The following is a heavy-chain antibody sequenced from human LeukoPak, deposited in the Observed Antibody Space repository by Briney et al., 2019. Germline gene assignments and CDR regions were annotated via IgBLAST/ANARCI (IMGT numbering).Heavy chain of an antibody. D-gene: IGHD3-10*01. V-gene: IGHV3-7*01. CDR3: AKLGKTENHYGSGRFSYYYYMDV. CDR1: GFTFSSYW. CDR2: IKQDGSEK. Sequence: GGSLRLSCAASGFTFSSYWMSWVRQAPGKGLEWVANIKQDGSEKYYVDSVKGRFSISRDNAKNSLYLQMNSLRAEDTAVYYCAKLGKTENHYGSGRFSYYYYMDVWGKGTTVTISS. J-gene: IGHJ6*03.